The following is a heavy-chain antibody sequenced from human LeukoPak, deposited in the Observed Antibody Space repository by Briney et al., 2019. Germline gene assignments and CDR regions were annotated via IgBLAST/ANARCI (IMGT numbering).Heavy chain of an antibody. V-gene: IGHV4-59*11. D-gene: IGHD2-15*01. CDR1: GGPISSHY. Sequence: SETLSLTCTVSGGPISSHYWTWIRQSPVKGLEWIGDISNSGSTSYNPSLKSRVTISIDTSKNQFSLKLSSVTAADTAVYYCGRDALVGYLSFYYMDVWGKGTTVTVSS. CDR2: ISNSGST. J-gene: IGHJ6*03. CDR3: GRDALVGYLSFYYMDV.